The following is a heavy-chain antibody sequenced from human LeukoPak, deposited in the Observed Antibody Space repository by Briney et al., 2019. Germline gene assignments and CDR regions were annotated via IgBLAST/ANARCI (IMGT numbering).Heavy chain of an antibody. CDR3: ARAPRDSSSSNYMRRFDY. CDR1: GYSISSDNY. Sequence: PSETLSLTCAVSGYSISSDNYWVWIRQPPGQGLEWTGGIYHSGSTYYNPTLKSRVTMSVDTSKNQFSLKLSSVTAADTAVYYCARAPRDSSSSNYMRRFDYWGQGTLVTVSS. V-gene: IGHV4-38-2*01. CDR2: IYHSGST. D-gene: IGHD3-22*01. J-gene: IGHJ4*02.